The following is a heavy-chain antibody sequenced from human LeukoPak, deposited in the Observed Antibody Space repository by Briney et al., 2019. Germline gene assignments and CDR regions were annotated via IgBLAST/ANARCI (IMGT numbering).Heavy chain of an antibody. CDR3: AKVQLGIGIDY. CDR1: GFSFSIYA. J-gene: IGHJ4*02. CDR2: ISDGGGRT. Sequence: SGGSLRLSCAASGFSFSIYAVSWVRQAPGKGLEWVSGISDGGGRTYYADSVKGRFTISRDDSKNTLYLQMNSLRAEDTAVYYCAKVQLGIGIDYWGQGTLVTVSS. D-gene: IGHD7-27*01. V-gene: IGHV3-23*01.